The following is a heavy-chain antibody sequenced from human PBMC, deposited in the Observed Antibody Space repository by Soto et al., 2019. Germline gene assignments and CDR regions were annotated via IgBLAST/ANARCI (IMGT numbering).Heavy chain of an antibody. Sequence: EVQLLDSGGGLVQPGESLRLSCAASGFTFSTYAMSWVRQAPGKGLEWVAGTGGLETDTYYADSVRGRFTISRDNSRSTVVLQMTSLRAEATAIYYCAKDRMSYNSVWDPFDIWGQGTVVIVSS. D-gene: IGHD1-26*01. J-gene: IGHJ3*02. CDR3: AKDRMSYNSVWDPFDI. CDR2: TGGLETDT. V-gene: IGHV3-23*01. CDR1: GFTFSTYA.